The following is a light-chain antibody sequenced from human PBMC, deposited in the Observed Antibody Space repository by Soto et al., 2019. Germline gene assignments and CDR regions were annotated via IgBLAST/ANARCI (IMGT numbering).Light chain of an antibody. J-gene: IGKJ1*01. Sequence: DVQMTQSPSSLSASVGDRVTITCRASQGISNSLTWFQQKPGKAPKSLIYDASSLQVGVPSRFSGSGSGTDFTLTISRLEPEDFAVYHCQQYTNSPEWTFGQGTKVEVK. CDR2: DAS. CDR1: QGISNS. V-gene: IGKV1-16*01. CDR3: QQYTNSPEWT.